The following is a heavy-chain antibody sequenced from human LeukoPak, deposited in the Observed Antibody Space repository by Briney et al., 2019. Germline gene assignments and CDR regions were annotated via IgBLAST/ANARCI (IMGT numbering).Heavy chain of an antibody. CDR1: GYSISSGYY. J-gene: IGHJ5*02. D-gene: IGHD6-19*01. V-gene: IGHV4-38-2*01. CDR2: IYYSGST. Sequence: SETLSLTCAVSGYSISSGYYWGWIRQPPGKGLEWIGYIYYSGSTNYNPSLKSRVTISVDTSKNQFSLKLSSVTAADTAVYYCARGDADSSGWNPNWFDPRGQGTLVTVSS. CDR3: ARGDADSSGWNPNWFDP.